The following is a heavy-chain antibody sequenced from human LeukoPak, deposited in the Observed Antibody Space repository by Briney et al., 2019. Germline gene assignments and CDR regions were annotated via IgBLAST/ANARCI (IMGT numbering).Heavy chain of an antibody. CDR3: ARGMLPTIVGAYYFDY. CDR2: IWYDGSNK. D-gene: IGHD1-26*01. Sequence: GGSLRLSCAASGFTFSSYGMPWVRQAPGKGLEWVAVIWYDGSNKYYADSVKGRFTISRDNSKNTLYLQMNSLRAEDTAVYYCARGMLPTIVGAYYFDYWGQGTLVTVSS. J-gene: IGHJ4*02. V-gene: IGHV3-33*01. CDR1: GFTFSSYG.